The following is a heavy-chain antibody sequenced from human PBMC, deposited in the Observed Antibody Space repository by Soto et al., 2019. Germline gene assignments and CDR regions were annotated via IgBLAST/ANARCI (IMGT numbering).Heavy chain of an antibody. CDR3: ARLITMVRGVFYYFDY. J-gene: IGHJ4*02. Sequence: SDTLSLTCTVSGGSISSGGYYWSWIRQHPGKGLEWIGYIYYSGSTYYNPSLKSRVTISVDTSKNQFSLKLSSVTAADTAVYYCARLITMVRGVFYYFDYWGQGTLVTVSS. V-gene: IGHV4-31*03. CDR2: IYYSGST. D-gene: IGHD3-10*01. CDR1: GGSISSGGYY.